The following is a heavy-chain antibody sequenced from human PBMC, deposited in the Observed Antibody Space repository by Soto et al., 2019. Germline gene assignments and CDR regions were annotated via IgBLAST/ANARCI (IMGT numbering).Heavy chain of an antibody. V-gene: IGHV3-74*01. CDR1: GFTFSTYW. D-gene: IGHD6-19*01. CDR2: IYSDGSST. J-gene: IGHJ4*02. CDR3: ARVMASSSGWYGYFDY. Sequence: EVQLVESGGGLVQPGGSLRLSCAASGFTFSTYWMHWVRQVPGKGLVWVSRIYSDGSSTNYADSVKGRFTISRDNAKNTLYLQMNSLRAEATAVYYCARVMASSSGWYGYFDYWGQGTLVTVSS.